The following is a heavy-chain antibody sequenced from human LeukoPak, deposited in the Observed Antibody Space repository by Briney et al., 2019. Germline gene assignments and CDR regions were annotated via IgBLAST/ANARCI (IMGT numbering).Heavy chain of an antibody. Sequence: PSETLSLTCGFNGGSFNGYYWSWIRPSPGKGLEWTGVINDRRNANYKPSLRSRATISIDTSKNKFSLDVSSVTAADTAIYYCARCAYNAFHMDVWGKGISVHVSS. CDR1: GGSFNGYY. V-gene: IGHV4-34*01. J-gene: IGHJ6*03. D-gene: IGHD1-14*01. CDR3: ARCAYNAFHMDV. CDR2: INDRRNA.